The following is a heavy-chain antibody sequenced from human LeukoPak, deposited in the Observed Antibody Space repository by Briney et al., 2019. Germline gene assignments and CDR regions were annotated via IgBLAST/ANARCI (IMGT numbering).Heavy chain of an antibody. CDR2: INSDGSST. J-gene: IGHJ4*02. Sequence: GGSLRLSCAASGFTFSSYWMHWVRQAPGKGLLWVSRINSDGSSTSYADSVKGRFTISRDNAKNTLYLQMNSLRAEDTAVYYCASLPTFWSGYSGWGQGTLVTVSS. D-gene: IGHD3-3*01. CDR3: ASLPTFWSGYSG. CDR1: GFTFSSYW. V-gene: IGHV3-74*01.